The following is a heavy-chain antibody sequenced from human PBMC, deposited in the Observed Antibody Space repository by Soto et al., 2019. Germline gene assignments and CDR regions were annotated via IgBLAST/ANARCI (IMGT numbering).Heavy chain of an antibody. D-gene: IGHD5-12*01. CDR1: GFTFSLYG. J-gene: IGHJ6*02. Sequence: QVQLVESGGGVVQPGRSLRLSCAASGFTFSLYGMHWVRQAPGKGRGWVAVTSYDGSNKYYADPVKGRFTISRDNSKNTLYLQMNSLRVEDTAVYYCAKDSGYSGYDVYDYYYGMDVWGQGTTVTVSS. CDR2: TSYDGSNK. V-gene: IGHV3-30*18. CDR3: AKDSGYSGYDVYDYYYGMDV.